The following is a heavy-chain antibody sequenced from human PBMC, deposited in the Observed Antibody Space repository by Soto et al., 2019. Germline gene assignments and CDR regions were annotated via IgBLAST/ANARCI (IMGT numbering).Heavy chain of an antibody. J-gene: IGHJ3*01. CDR1: GFSCSSYW. CDR3: ARSPGGYYID. CDR2: INTDGSST. D-gene: IGHD3-9*01. Sequence: EVQLVESGGGLVQPGGSLRLSCADSGFSCSSYWMHWVRQGPGKGLVWVSRINTDGSSTNYADSVKGRFTISRDNAKNTVYLQMNSLRAEDTAVYYCARSPGGYYIDWGQGTMVTVSS. V-gene: IGHV3-74*01.